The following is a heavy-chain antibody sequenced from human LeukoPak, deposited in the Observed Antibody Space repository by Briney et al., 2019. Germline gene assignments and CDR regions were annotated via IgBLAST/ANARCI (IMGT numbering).Heavy chain of an antibody. Sequence: SETLSLTCTVSGGSISSYYWSWIRQPPGKGLEWIGYIYYSGSTNYNPSLKSRVTISVGTSKNQFSLKLSSVTAADTAVYYCARDRGVYYGSGSYPPSWYFDLWGRGTLVTVSS. J-gene: IGHJ2*01. V-gene: IGHV4-59*01. D-gene: IGHD3-10*01. CDR3: ARDRGVYYGSGSYPPSWYFDL. CDR2: IYYSGST. CDR1: GGSISSYY.